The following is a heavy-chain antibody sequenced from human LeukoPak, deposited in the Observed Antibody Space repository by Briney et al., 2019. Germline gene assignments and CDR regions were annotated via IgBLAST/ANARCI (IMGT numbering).Heavy chain of an antibody. CDR2: IYYSGST. J-gene: IGHJ4*02. V-gene: IGHV4-59*01. Sequence: SETLSLTCSVSGGSISSYYWSWIRQPPGKGLEWIGYIYYSGSTNYNPSLKSRVTISVDTSKNQFSLRLSSVTAADTAVYYCARVTGYIVEDYFDYWDQGTLVSVSS. D-gene: IGHD3-22*01. CDR3: ARVTGYIVEDYFDY. CDR1: GGSISSYY.